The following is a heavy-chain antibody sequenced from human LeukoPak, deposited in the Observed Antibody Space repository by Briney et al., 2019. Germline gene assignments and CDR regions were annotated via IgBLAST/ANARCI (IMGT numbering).Heavy chain of an antibody. Sequence: ALVKVSCKASGYTFTSYGISWVRQAPGQGLEWMGWISAYNGNTNYAQKLQGRVTMTTDTSTSTAYMELRSLRSDDTAVYYCARALWFNRQPPNLSSGYWVYFDYWGQGTLVTVSS. V-gene: IGHV1-18*01. D-gene: IGHD3-22*01. J-gene: IGHJ4*02. CDR3: ARALWFNRQPPNLSSGYWVYFDY. CDR1: GYTFTSYG. CDR2: ISAYNGNT.